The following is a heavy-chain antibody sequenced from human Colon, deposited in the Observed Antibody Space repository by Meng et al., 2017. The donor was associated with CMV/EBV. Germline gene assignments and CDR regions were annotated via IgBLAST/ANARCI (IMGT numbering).Heavy chain of an antibody. CDR1: GSPFSGYY. D-gene: IGHD7-27*01. J-gene: IGHJ2*01. Sequence: QVSCTTSGSPFSGYYIHWVRQAPGQGLEWVGRIDPHSGDTKKFQDRVTMTTDTSISTAYMELSSLTSDDTAVYYCARGNWGSRYFDLWGRGTLVTVSS. CDR3: ARGNWGSRYFDL. V-gene: IGHV1-2*06. CDR2: IDPHSGDT.